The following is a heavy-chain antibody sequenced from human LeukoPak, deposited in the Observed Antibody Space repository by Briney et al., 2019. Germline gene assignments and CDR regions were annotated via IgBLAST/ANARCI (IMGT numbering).Heavy chain of an antibody. Sequence: GESLKISCKGSGYSLTSYWIGWVRQMPGKGLEWMGIIYPGDSDTRYSPSFQGQVTISADKSISTAYLQWSSLKASDTAMYYCARHEFSYGSYSAAAFDIWGQGTMVTVSS. J-gene: IGHJ3*02. D-gene: IGHD1-26*01. CDR2: IYPGDSDT. CDR1: GYSLTSYW. V-gene: IGHV5-51*01. CDR3: ARHEFSYGSYSAAAFDI.